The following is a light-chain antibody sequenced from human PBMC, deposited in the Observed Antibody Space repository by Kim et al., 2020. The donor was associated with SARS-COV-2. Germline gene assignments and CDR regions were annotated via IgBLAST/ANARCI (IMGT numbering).Light chain of an antibody. J-gene: IGLJ2*01. CDR1: KVGDVY. V-gene: IGLV3-1*01. CDR2: QDN. Sequence: SVSPGETASITCSGDKVGDVYVYWYQVRAGQSPLVVIYQDNKRPSGIPERFSGASSGNTATLTISGTQAMDEADYYCQAWDSTTVVFGGGTQLTVL. CDR3: QAWDSTTVV.